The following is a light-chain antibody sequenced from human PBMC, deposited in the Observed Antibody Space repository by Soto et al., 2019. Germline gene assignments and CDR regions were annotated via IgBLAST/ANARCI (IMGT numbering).Light chain of an antibody. J-gene: IGKJ5*01. CDR2: AAS. CDR3: QKTHSVPLT. V-gene: IGKV1-39*01. CDR1: QTISSH. Sequence: IQMTQSPSSLSASVGGRVMITCRASQTISSHLNWYQQKPGKAPNLLVYAASILQNEVPSRFSGSGSGTDFTLSITSLQFEDFATYYCQKTHSVPLTCGQGARREIK.